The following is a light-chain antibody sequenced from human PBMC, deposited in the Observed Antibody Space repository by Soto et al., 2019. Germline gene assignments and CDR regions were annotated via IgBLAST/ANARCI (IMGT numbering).Light chain of an antibody. CDR2: DAS. CDR1: QSISSW. CDR3: QQYNSYSPST. J-gene: IGKJ1*01. Sequence: DIQMTQSPSTLSASVGDRVTITCRASQSISSWLAWYQQKPGKAPKLLSYDASSLESGVPSRFSGSGSGTEFTLSISSLQPDDFAPYYCQQYNSYSPSTFGQGTKVEI. V-gene: IGKV1-5*01.